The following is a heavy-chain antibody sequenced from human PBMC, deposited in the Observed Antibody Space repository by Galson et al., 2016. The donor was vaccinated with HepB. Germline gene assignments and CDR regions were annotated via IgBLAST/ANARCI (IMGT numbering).Heavy chain of an antibody. CDR1: GGSISRYY. D-gene: IGHD5-18*01. CDR3: ARAKVAMVINAFNI. J-gene: IGHJ3*02. Sequence: ETLSLTCTVSGGSISRYYWNWIRQPPGKALEWIGYIYYSGSTNYNPSLKSRVTISLDTSKNQFSLKVSSVTAADTAVYYCARAKVAMVINAFNIWGQGTMVTVSS. CDR2: IYYSGST. V-gene: IGHV4-59*01.